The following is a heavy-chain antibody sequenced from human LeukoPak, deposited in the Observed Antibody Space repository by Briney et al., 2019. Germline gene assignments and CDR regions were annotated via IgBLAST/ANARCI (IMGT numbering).Heavy chain of an antibody. CDR3: ATETNSCHYDY. Sequence: PWGSLRLSCTASGLTFSTSGFNWVRQAPGKGLEWVASIGPTGSDRYHADSIKGRFTISRDNANNFLYLQMNSLRAEDTAVYYCATETNSCHYDYWGQGTLLTVSS. CDR2: IGPTGSDR. V-gene: IGHV3-21*06. D-gene: IGHD2-15*01. J-gene: IGHJ4*02. CDR1: GLTFSTSG.